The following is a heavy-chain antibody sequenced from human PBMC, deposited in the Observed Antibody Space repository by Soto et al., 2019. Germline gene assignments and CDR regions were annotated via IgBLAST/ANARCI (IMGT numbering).Heavy chain of an antibody. J-gene: IGHJ6*02. Sequence: EVQLVESGGGLVQPGGSLRLSCAAAGFTFSSYWMHWVRQAPGKGLVWVSRIHGDGSSTFYADSVKGRFTISRDNAENTVYLQMNSLRAEDTAVYYCARGIQYRYGMDVWGQGTTVTVSS. V-gene: IGHV3-74*01. D-gene: IGHD5-18*01. CDR1: GFTFSSYW. CDR3: ARGIQYRYGMDV. CDR2: IHGDGSST.